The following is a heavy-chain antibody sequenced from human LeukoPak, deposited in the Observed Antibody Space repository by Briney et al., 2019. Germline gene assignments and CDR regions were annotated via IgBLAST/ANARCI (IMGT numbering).Heavy chain of an antibody. CDR2: IHYSGKT. J-gene: IGHJ5*02. CDR3: ARHPEARNWFDP. Sequence: SETLSLTCTVSGGSISSGDYYWDWLRPPPGKNLEWFGNIHYSGKTYYTPSLRGRVTISVDTSKNQFSLKLTFVTAADTAVYYCARHPEARNWFDPWGQGALVTVSS. D-gene: IGHD1-14*01. CDR1: GGSISSGDYY. V-gene: IGHV4-39*01.